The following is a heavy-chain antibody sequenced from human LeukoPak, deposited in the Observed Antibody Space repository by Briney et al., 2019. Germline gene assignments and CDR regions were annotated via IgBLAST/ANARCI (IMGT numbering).Heavy chain of an antibody. CDR2: INHSGST. CDR3: ARLKDYCSSTSCYFYYYYGMDV. V-gene: IGHV4-34*01. J-gene: IGHJ6*02. Sequence: PSETLSLTCAVYGGSFSGYYWSWIRQPPGKGLEWIGEINHSGSTNYNPSLKSRVTISVDTCKNQFSLKLSSVTAADTAVYYCARLKDYCSSTSCYFYYYYGMDVWGQGTTVTVSS. D-gene: IGHD2-2*01. CDR1: GGSFSGYY.